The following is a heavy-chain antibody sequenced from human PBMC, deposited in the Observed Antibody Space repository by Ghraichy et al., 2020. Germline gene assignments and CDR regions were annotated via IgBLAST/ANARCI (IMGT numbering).Heavy chain of an antibody. V-gene: IGHV3-7*03. J-gene: IGHJ4*02. Sequence: GGSLRLSCAASGFTFSSYWMSWVRQAPGKGLEWVANIKQDGSEKYYVDSVKGRFTISRDNAKKSLYLQMNSLRDEDTAVYYCARSFIILGAVAVYYFDYWGQGTLVTVSS. D-gene: IGHD6-19*01. CDR2: IKQDGSEK. CDR1: GFTFSSYW. CDR3: ARSFIILGAVAVYYFDY.